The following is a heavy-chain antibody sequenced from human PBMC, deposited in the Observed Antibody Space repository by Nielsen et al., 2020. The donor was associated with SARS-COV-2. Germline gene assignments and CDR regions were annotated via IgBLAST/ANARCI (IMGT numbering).Heavy chain of an antibody. CDR1: GYTFTDYY. CDR3: ARELRVGMAINGVFDI. J-gene: IGHJ3*02. CDR2: INPYSGGT. V-gene: IGHV1-2*06. D-gene: IGHD5-24*01. Sequence: ASVKVSCKASGYTFTDYYIHWVRQAPGQGLEWMGRINPYSGGTNYAQKFQGTVTMTRDASISTVYMELTRLRSDDTAVYYCARELRVGMAINGVFDIWGQGTMVTVSS.